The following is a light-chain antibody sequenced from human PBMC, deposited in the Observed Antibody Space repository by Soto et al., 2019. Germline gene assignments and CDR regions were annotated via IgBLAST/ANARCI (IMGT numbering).Light chain of an antibody. CDR1: SSNLGDNT. CDR2: SYD. Sequence: QSVLTQPPSASGTPGQRVTISCSTSSSNLGDNTVNWYQQVPGTAPKLLIYSYDQRPSGVPDRFSGSKSGTSASLAISGLQSEDEADYYCAAWDASLDGYVFGTGTQRTVL. V-gene: IGLV1-44*01. CDR3: AAWDASLDGYV. J-gene: IGLJ1*01.